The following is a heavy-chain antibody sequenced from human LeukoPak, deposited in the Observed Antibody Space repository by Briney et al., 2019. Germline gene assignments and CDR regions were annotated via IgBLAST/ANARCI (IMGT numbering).Heavy chain of an antibody. Sequence: RWASVKVSCKASGYTFTSYGISWVRQAPGQGLEWMGWISAYNGNTNYAQKLQGRVTMTTDTSTSTAYMELSSLRSEDTAVYYCARDGSDGYNENWFDPWGQGTLVTVSS. CDR3: ARDGSDGYNENWFDP. J-gene: IGHJ5*02. CDR1: GYTFTSYG. CDR2: ISAYNGNT. D-gene: IGHD5-24*01. V-gene: IGHV1-18*01.